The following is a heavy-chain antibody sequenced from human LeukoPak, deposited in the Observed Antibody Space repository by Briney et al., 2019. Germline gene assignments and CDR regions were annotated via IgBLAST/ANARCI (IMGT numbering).Heavy chain of an antibody. V-gene: IGHV4-34*01. CDR1: GGSFSGYY. Sequence: SETLSLTCADHGGSFSGYYWRWIRQPPGKGLEWIGEINHSGSTNYNPSLKSRVTISVDTSKNQFSLKLSSVAAADTAVYYCARTVIAYYYYYYMDVWGKGTTVTVSS. CDR3: ARTVIAYYYYYYMDV. CDR2: INHSGST. D-gene: IGHD4-17*01. J-gene: IGHJ6*03.